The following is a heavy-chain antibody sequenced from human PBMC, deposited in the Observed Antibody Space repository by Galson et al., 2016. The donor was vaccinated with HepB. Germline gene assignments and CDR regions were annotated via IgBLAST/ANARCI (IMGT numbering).Heavy chain of an antibody. V-gene: IGHV4-31*03. Sequence: LSLTCTVSGGSISSGVSYCSWIRQHPGKGLEWIGYNHYSGSTYYNPSLKSRVTMSVDSSKNQFSLKLSSVTAADTAMYYCARGGFIAAVHYAFDAFDIWGRGTVVAVSS. CDR1: GGSISSGVSY. CDR3: ARGGFIAAVHYAFDAFDI. D-gene: IGHD6-13*01. CDR2: NHYSGST. J-gene: IGHJ3*02.